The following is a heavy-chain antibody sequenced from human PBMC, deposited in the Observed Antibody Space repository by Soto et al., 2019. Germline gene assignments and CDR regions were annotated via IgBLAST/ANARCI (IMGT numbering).Heavy chain of an antibody. Sequence: GGSLRLSCAASGFTFRSYHMHWVRQAPGKGLEWVASISYDENNKYYTDSVKGRFTISRDNSKNTLYLQMNSLRDEDTAVYYCARAMDAAMSSKDNWFDPWGQGTLVTVSS. CDR2: ISYDENNK. D-gene: IGHD2-2*01. V-gene: IGHV3-30-3*01. J-gene: IGHJ5*02. CDR3: ARAMDAAMSSKDNWFDP. CDR1: GFTFRSYH.